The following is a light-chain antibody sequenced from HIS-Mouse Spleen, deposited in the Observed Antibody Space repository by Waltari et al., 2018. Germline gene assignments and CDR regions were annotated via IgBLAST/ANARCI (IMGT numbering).Light chain of an antibody. CDR2: KDS. J-gene: IGLJ2*01. Sequence: SYELTQPPSVSVSPGQTARITCSGDALPKQYAYWYQQKPGQAPVLVIYKDSERPSGIPERVSGSSSGRTVTLTSSGVQAEDEADYYCQSADSSGTYVVFGGGTKLTVL. CDR3: QSADSSGTYVV. CDR1: ALPKQY. V-gene: IGLV3-25*03.